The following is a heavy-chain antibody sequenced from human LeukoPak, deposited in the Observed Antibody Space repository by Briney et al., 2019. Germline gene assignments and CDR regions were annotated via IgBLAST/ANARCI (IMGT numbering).Heavy chain of an antibody. D-gene: IGHD3-10*01. CDR3: ARHPELYFFDY. CDR1: GAXISSYY. CDR2: ISYSGST. V-gene: IGHV4-59*08. Sequence: PSETLSLTCTVSGAXISSYYWSWIRQPPGKGLEWIGYISYSGSTNYNPSLKSQVTISADTSKNQVSLTLSSVTAADTAVYYCARHPELYFFDYWGQGTLVTVSS. J-gene: IGHJ4*02.